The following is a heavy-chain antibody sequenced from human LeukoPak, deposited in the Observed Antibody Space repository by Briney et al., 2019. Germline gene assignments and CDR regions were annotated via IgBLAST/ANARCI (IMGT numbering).Heavy chain of an antibody. CDR2: IKQGGSEK. V-gene: IGHV3-7*01. Sequence: GGSLRLSCAASGFTFSSHWMSWVRQAPGKGLEWMASIKQGGSEKYYADSVKGRFTVSRDDAKNSLYLQMNGLRGEDTAVYYCAKGPGARGHFNWFDPWGQGTLVTVSS. J-gene: IGHJ5*02. CDR3: AKGPGARGHFNWFDP. CDR1: GFTFSSHW. D-gene: IGHD5-12*01.